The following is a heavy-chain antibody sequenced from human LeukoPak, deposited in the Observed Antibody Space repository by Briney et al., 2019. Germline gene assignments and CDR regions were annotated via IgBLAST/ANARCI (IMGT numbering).Heavy chain of an antibody. V-gene: IGHV3-48*02. CDR2: ITSSSNI. CDR1: GFTFSSYA. Sequence: GGSLRLSCEASGFTFSSYAMAWVRQAPGKGLEWLSYITSSSNINYADSVKGRFTISRDNAKNSLYLQMNSLRDEDTAVYYCARSANPGGREFDPWGQGTLVTVSS. D-gene: IGHD6-25*01. CDR3: ARSANPGGREFDP. J-gene: IGHJ5*02.